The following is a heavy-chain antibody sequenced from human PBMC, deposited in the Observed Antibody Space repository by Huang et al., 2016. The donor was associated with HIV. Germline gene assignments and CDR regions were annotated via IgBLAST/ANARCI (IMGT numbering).Heavy chain of an antibody. CDR3: ARGRGDARGFLGLDF. Sequence: QVQLHQWGAGLLKPSETLSLTCAVYGGSFSGPNWTWIRQTPGKGLGWIGESNHSGRTNYSPSLKRRVTISRDTSKNQFSLRLRSVTAADTAVYYCARGRGDARGFLGLDFWGQGTLVTVSS. CDR2: SNHSGRT. CDR1: GGSFSGPN. J-gene: IGHJ4*02. D-gene: IGHD3-16*01. V-gene: IGHV4-34*01.